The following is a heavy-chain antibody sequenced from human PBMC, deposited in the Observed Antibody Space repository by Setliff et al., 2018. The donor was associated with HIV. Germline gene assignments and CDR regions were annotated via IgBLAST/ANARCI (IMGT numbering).Heavy chain of an antibody. CDR1: GFTVSSNY. D-gene: IGHD1-7*01. Sequence: GGSLRLSCAASGFTVSSNYMSWVRQAPGKGLEWVSGIDPSGGSTSYADSVKGRFTISRDNSKNTLYLQLNSLRADDTAVYYCAKDRRGITGTKSCAWFDPWGQGTLVTVSS. CDR2: IDPSGGST. J-gene: IGHJ5*02. CDR3: AKDRRGITGTKSCAWFDP. V-gene: IGHV3-53*01.